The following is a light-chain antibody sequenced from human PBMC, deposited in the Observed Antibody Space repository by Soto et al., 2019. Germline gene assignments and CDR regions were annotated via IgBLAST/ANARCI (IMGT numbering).Light chain of an antibody. J-gene: IGLJ3*02. V-gene: IGLV1-47*01. Sequence: QAVLTQAPSASGTLGQRVTISCSGSSSNIGSNYVYWYQQLPGTAPKLLIHRNNQRPSGVPDRFSGSKSGTSASLAVSGLRSEDEADYYCAAWDDSLSGWVFGGGTKMTVL. CDR1: SSNIGSNY. CDR3: AAWDDSLSGWV. CDR2: RNN.